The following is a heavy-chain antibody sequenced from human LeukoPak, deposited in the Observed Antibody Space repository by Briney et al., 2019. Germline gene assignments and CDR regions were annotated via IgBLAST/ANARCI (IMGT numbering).Heavy chain of an antibody. D-gene: IGHD3-22*01. J-gene: IGHJ3*02. V-gene: IGHV3-7*01. Sequence: GGSLRLSCAASGFTFSSYSMNWVRQAPGKGLEWVANIKQDGSEKKYVDSVKGRFTISRDNAKNSLYLQMNSLRAEDTAMYYCARDGIYYDTSGYSSFRTFDIWGQGTMVIVSS. CDR2: IKQDGSEK. CDR3: ARDGIYYDTSGYSSFRTFDI. CDR1: GFTFSSYS.